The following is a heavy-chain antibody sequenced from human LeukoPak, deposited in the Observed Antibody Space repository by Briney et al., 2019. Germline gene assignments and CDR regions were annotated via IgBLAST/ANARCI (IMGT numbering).Heavy chain of an antibody. CDR2: MNPNSGNT. CDR3: ARGAYSSSWYYYYYYGMDV. V-gene: IGHV1-8*01. D-gene: IGHD6-13*01. CDR1: GYTFTSYD. Sequence: GASVKVSCKASGYTFTSYDINWVRQATGQGLEWMGWMNPNSGNTGYAQKFQGRVTMTRNTSISTAYMELSSLRSEDTAVYCCARGAYSSSWYYYYYYGMDVWGQGTTVTVSS. J-gene: IGHJ6*02.